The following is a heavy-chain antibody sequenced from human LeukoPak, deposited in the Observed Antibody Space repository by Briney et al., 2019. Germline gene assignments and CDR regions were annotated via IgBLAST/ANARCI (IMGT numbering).Heavy chain of an antibody. V-gene: IGHV1-8*01. Sequence: ASVKVSCKASGYTFTSYDINWVRQATGQGLEWMGWMNPNSGNTGYAQKFQGRVTMTRNNTSIRTAYMELSSLRSEDTAVYYCARGLWVRGVIHAYYYMDVWGKGTTVTISS. CDR3: ARGLWVRGVIHAYYYMDV. CDR1: GYTFTSYD. J-gene: IGHJ6*03. D-gene: IGHD3-10*01. CDR2: MNPNSGNT.